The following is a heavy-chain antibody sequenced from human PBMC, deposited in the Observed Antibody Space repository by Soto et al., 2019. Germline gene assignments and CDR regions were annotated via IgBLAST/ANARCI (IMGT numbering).Heavy chain of an antibody. D-gene: IGHD2-2*02. CDR3: TKGRPVAAVHSPEFDY. Sequence: QVQLVESGGGVVQPGRSLRLSCAASGFTFSDYGMHWVRQAPGKGLEWVAAISYDGSHNPYADSVKGRFTISRDDYKNTLYVQMNSLRVEDTAVYYCTKGRPVAAVHSPEFDYWGQGTLVIVSS. CDR1: GFTFSDYG. V-gene: IGHV3-30*18. J-gene: IGHJ4*02. CDR2: ISYDGSHN.